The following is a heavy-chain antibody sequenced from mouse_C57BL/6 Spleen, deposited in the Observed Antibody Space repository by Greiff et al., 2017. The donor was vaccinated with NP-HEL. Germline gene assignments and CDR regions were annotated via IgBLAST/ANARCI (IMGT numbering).Heavy chain of an antibody. CDR3: ARIGGSSLYWYFDV. Sequence: VQLQQPGAELVRPGSSVKLSCKASGYTFTSYWMHWVKQRPIQGLEWIGNIDPSDSETHYNQKFKDKATLTVDKSSSTAYMQLSSLTSEDSAVYYCARIGGSSLYWYFDVWGTGTTVTVSS. CDR1: GYTFTSYW. V-gene: IGHV1-52*01. CDR2: IDPSDSET. D-gene: IGHD1-1*01. J-gene: IGHJ1*03.